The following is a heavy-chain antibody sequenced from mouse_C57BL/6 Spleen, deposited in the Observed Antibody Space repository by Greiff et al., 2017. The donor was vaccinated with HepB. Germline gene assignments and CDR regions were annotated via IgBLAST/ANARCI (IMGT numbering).Heavy chain of an antibody. V-gene: IGHV14-4*01. Sequence: VQLQQSGAELVRPGASVKLSCTASGFNIKDDYMHWVKQRPEQGLEWIGWIDPENGDTEYASKFQGKATITADTSSNTAYLQLSSLTSEDTAVYYCTKGGSSSFDYWGQGTTLTVSS. D-gene: IGHD1-1*01. CDR1: GFNIKDDY. CDR3: TKGGSSSFDY. CDR2: IDPENGDT. J-gene: IGHJ2*01.